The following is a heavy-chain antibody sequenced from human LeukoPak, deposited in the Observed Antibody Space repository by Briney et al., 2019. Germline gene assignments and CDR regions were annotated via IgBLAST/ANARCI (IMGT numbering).Heavy chain of an antibody. CDR2: ISPNSGDT. V-gene: IGHV1-2*02. Sequence: ASVKVSCKASGYTFTDYYMHWVRQAPGQGLEWMGWISPNSGDTNHAQKFQGRVTITRDTSITPAYMELSGLRSDATAVYYCARDGGLDYWGQGTPVTVSS. J-gene: IGHJ4*02. D-gene: IGHD2-15*01. CDR1: GYTFTDYY. CDR3: ARDGGLDY.